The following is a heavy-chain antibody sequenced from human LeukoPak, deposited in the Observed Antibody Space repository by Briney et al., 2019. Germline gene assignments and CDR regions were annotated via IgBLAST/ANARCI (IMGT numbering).Heavy chain of an antibody. D-gene: IGHD3-22*01. CDR1: GSSISSYY. CDR3: ARDQYYYDSSGYYRFDS. Sequence: SETLSLTCTVSGSSISSYYWSWIRQPAGKGLEWIGRIHNSGSTNYNPSLKSRVTMSVDTSKNQFSLKLSSVTAADTAVYYCARDQYYYDSSGYYRFDSWGQGTLVTVSS. J-gene: IGHJ4*02. V-gene: IGHV4-4*07. CDR2: IHNSGST.